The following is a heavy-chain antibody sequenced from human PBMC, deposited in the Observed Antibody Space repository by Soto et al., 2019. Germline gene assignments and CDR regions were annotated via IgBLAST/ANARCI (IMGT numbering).Heavy chain of an antibody. Sequence: SETLSLTCAVYGGSFSGYYWSWIRQHPGKGLEWIGEINHSGSTNYNRSLKSRVTISVDTSKNQLSLKMSSVTAADTAVYYCGRDANPDHWRQGTLVTVSS. CDR1: GGSFSGYY. J-gene: IGHJ4*02. CDR2: INHSGST. V-gene: IGHV4-34*01. CDR3: GRDANPDH.